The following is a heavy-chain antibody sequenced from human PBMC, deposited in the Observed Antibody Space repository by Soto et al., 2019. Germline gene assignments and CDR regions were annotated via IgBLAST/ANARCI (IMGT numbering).Heavy chain of an antibody. J-gene: IGHJ4*02. CDR3: ATSSGSGSRAFDS. Sequence: QVQLVQSGAEVKKPGSSVKVSCKASGDTFNFYTINWVRQAPGLGLEWMGRFNPILSFSNSALKFQGRVTLTADKPTSTANMVLSRLRSEDTTIYYWATSSGSGSRAFDSRGQGALVTVSS. CDR2: FNPILSFS. D-gene: IGHD3-10*01. CDR1: GDTFNFYT. V-gene: IGHV1-69*02.